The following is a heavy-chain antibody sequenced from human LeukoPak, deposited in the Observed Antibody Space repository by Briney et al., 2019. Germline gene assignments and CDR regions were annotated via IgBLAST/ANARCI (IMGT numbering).Heavy chain of an antibody. Sequence: PSETLSLTCTVSGGSISSSSYYWGWIRQPPGKGLEWIGSIYYSGSTYYNPSLESRVTISVDTSKNQFSLKLSSVTAADTAVYYCARYVTCRGTSCYKYYYYYMDVWGKGTTVTVSS. CDR2: IYYSGST. D-gene: IGHD2-15*01. CDR3: ARYVTCRGTSCYKYYYYYMDV. J-gene: IGHJ6*03. CDR1: GGSISSSSYY. V-gene: IGHV4-39*07.